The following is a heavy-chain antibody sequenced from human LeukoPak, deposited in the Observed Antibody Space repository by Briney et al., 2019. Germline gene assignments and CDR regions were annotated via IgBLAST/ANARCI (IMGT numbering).Heavy chain of an antibody. V-gene: IGHV4-34*01. J-gene: IGHJ6*03. CDR3: ARGSRIAARSYYYYYMDG. CDR2: INHSGST. CDR1: GGSFSGYY. D-gene: IGHD6-6*01. Sequence: SETLSLTCAVYGGSFSGYYWSWIRQPPGKGLEWIGEINHSGSTNYNPSLKSRVTISVDTSKNQFSLKLSSVTAADTAVYYCARGSRIAARSYYYYYMDGWGKGTTVTGSS.